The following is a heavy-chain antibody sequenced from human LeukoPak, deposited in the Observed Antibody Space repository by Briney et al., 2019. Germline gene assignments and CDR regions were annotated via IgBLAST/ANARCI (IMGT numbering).Heavy chain of an antibody. CDR1: GFTFSSYG. J-gene: IGHJ5*02. V-gene: IGHV3-23*01. Sequence: GGSLRLSCAASGFTFSSYGMSWVRQAPGKGLEWVSAISGSGGSTYYADSVKGRFTISRDNSKNTLYLQMNSLKAEDTAVYYCAKFVPIVGAFDPWGQGTLVTVSS. CDR2: ISGSGGST. CDR3: AKFVPIVGAFDP. D-gene: IGHD1-26*01.